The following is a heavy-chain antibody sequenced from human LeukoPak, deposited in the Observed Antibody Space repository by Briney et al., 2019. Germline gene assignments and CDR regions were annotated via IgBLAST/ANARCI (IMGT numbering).Heavy chain of an antibody. V-gene: IGHV3-23*01. CDR2: ISGSGGST. CDR1: GFTFSSYA. D-gene: IGHD3-22*01. Sequence: GGSLRLSCAASGFTFSSYAMSWVRQAPGKGLEWVSAISGSGGSTYYADSVKGRFTISRDNSKNTLYLQMNSLRAEDTAVYYCAKDWWPGQLERGSSGYYLLFDYWGQGTLVTVSS. CDR3: AKDWWPGQLERGSSGYYLLFDY. J-gene: IGHJ4*02.